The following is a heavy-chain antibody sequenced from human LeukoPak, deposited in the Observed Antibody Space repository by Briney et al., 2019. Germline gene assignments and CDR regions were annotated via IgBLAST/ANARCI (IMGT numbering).Heavy chain of an antibody. Sequence: GGSLRLSCAASGFTFSNHGMNWVRQAPGKGLEWVSGISPSGDITYYADSVKGRFTISRDNSKNTLYLQMNSLRAEDTAVYYCAKVPNYYDSSGYYYGVETAEYFQHWGQGTLVTVSS. D-gene: IGHD3-22*01. J-gene: IGHJ1*01. V-gene: IGHV3-23*01. CDR2: ISPSGDIT. CDR1: GFTFSNHG. CDR3: AKVPNYYDSSGYYYGVETAEYFQH.